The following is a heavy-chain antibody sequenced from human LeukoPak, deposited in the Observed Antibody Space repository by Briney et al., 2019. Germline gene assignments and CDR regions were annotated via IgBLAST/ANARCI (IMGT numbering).Heavy chain of an antibody. CDR1: GGSISSYY. D-gene: IGHD3-22*01. CDR3: ARAYYDNRDWFDP. CDR2: NYYYGSN. J-gene: IGHJ5*02. V-gene: IGHV4-59*01. Sequence: PSETLSLTCTVSGGSISSYYWSWIRQPPGEGLEWIGYNYYYGSNNYNPSLKRRVTISVDTSKNQFSLKLSSVTAADTAVYYCARAYYDNRDWFDPWGQGTLVTVSS.